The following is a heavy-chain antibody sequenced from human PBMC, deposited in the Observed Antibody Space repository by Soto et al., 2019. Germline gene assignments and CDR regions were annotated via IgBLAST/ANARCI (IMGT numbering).Heavy chain of an antibody. D-gene: IGHD6-13*01. CDR3: AKDKGSSSSYGKNAIDT. J-gene: IGHJ3*02. Sequence: PGGSLRLSCAASGFTFSSYWMNWVRQAPGKGLEWVANIKPDGGEKWYLDSVKGRFTISRDNAKRSLYLQMTSLRPEDTALYYCAKDKGSSSSYGKNAIDTWGQGTVVTVSS. V-gene: IGHV3-7*05. CDR2: IKPDGGEK. CDR1: GFTFSSYW.